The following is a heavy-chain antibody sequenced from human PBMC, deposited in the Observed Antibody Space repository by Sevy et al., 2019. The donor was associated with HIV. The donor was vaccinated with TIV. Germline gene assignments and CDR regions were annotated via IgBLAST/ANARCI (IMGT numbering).Heavy chain of an antibody. CDR3: AKDRVSGTYYTGDFDY. V-gene: IGHV3-21*04. CDR2: ISSNSHDI. CDR1: GFIFSNYN. D-gene: IGHD3-10*01. J-gene: IGHJ4*02. Sequence: GGSLRLSCAASGFIFSNYNMKWVRQAPGKGLEWVSSISSNSHDIYYADSVKGRFTISRDNSKNTLYLQMISLRAEDTAVYYCAKDRVSGTYYTGDFDYWGQGTLVTVSS.